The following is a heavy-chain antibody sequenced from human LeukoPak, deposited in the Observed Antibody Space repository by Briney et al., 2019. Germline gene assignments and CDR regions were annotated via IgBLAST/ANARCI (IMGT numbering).Heavy chain of an antibody. CDR1: GFSFSSYW. CDR3: ALGRSLDY. D-gene: IGHD1-26*01. CDR2: IKQDGSEK. V-gene: IGHV3-7*03. Sequence: GGSLRLSCAASGFSFSSYWMTWVRQAPGKGLEWVANIKQDGSEKYDVDSVKGRFIISRDNAKNSLYLQMNSLRVEDTAVYYCALGRSLDYWGQGILVTVSS. J-gene: IGHJ4*02.